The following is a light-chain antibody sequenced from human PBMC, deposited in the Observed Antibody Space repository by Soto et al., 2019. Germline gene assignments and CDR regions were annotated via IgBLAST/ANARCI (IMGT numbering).Light chain of an antibody. V-gene: IGKV3-20*01. Sequence: EIVLTQSPGTLSLSPGERATLSCRASQSVSNYLAWYQQKPGQAPRLLIYGASSRATGIPDRFSGSGSGTDFTLTISRLEREAFEVYYCQQYGTFRTFGQGTKVAIK. J-gene: IGKJ1*01. CDR2: GAS. CDR3: QQYGTFRT. CDR1: QSVSNY.